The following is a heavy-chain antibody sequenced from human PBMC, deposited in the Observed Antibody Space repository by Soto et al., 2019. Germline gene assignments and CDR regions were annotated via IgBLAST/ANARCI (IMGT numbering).Heavy chain of an antibody. J-gene: IGHJ4*02. CDR3: GIRRFHCAYNFAHWIQLWAFGF. CDR2: IFSSGST. D-gene: IGHD5-18*01. CDR1: GGSINTFY. Sequence: PSETLSLTCTVSGGSINTFYWSWVRQPAGKGLEWIGRIFSSGSTSFNPSLESRVAMSVDTSKNHFSLNLSSVTAADMAVYYCGIRRFHCAYNFAHWIQLWAFGFRGPGGLGTVFS. V-gene: IGHV4-4*07.